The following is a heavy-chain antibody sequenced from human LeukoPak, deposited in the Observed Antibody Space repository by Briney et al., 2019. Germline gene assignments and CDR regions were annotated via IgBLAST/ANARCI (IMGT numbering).Heavy chain of an antibody. CDR2: ISGSAYST. V-gene: IGHV3-23*01. CDR1: GFTLSSYA. Sequence: GGSLRLSCAASGFTLSSYAMSWVRQAPGKGLEWVSAISGSAYSTYYADSVKGRFTISRDNSKNTLYLQMNSLRAEDTAVYYCAKETVAAPPIDYWGQGTLVTVSS. D-gene: IGHD6-19*01. CDR3: AKETVAAPPIDY. J-gene: IGHJ4*02.